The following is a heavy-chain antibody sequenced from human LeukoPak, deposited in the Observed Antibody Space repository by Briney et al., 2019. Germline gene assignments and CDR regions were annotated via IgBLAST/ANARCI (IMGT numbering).Heavy chain of an antibody. CDR3: AELGITMIGGV. J-gene: IGHJ6*04. D-gene: IGHD3-10*02. CDR1: GFTFSSYS. CDR2: ISSSSSTI. Sequence: PGGSLRLSCAASGFTFSSYSMNWVRQAPGKRLEWVSYISSSSSTIYYADSVKGRLTISRDNAKNSLYLQMNSLRAEDTAVYYCAELGITMIGGVWGKGTTVTISS. V-gene: IGHV3-48*04.